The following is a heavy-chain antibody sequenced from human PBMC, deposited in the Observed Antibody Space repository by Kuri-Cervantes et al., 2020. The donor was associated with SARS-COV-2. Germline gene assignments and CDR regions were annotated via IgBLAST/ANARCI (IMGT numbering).Heavy chain of an antibody. D-gene: IGHD6-13*01. J-gene: IGHJ4*02. CDR3: AKAPGIYSSSWYELDY. V-gene: IGHV3-48*01. Sequence: GGSLRLSCAASGFIFSSHSMNWVRQAPGKGLEWVSYISSSSSTIYYADSVKGRFTISRDNAKNSLYLQMNSLRAEDTAVYYCAKAPGIYSSSWYELDYWGQGTLVTVSS. CDR2: ISSSSSTI. CDR1: GFIFSSHS.